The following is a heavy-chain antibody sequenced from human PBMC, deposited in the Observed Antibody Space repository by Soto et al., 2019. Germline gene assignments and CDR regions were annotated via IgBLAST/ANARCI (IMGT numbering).Heavy chain of an antibody. CDR2: INHSGST. V-gene: IGHV4-34*01. CDR3: ARGRKEAARPYYYYGMDV. CDR1: GGSFSGYY. Sequence: SETLSLTCAVYGGSFSGYYWSWIRQPPGKGLEWIGEINHSGSTNYNPSLKSRVTISVDTSKNQFSLKLSSVTAADTAVYYCARGRKEAARPYYYYGMDVWGQGTTVTVSS. D-gene: IGHD6-6*01. J-gene: IGHJ6*02.